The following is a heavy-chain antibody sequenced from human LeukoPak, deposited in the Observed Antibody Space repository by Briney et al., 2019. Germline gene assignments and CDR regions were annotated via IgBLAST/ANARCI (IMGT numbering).Heavy chain of an antibody. CDR3: ARDGPYYDVLTGYPPFDY. Sequence: GGSLRLSCAASGFTFSNYAIHWVRQAPGKGLEWVAYISDDGSNKFYADSVKGRFTISRDNSKNTLYVQMNSLRAEDTAVYYCARDGPYYDVLTGYPPFDYWGQGTLVTVSS. D-gene: IGHD3-9*01. V-gene: IGHV3-30-3*01. J-gene: IGHJ4*02. CDR2: ISDDGSNK. CDR1: GFTFSNYA.